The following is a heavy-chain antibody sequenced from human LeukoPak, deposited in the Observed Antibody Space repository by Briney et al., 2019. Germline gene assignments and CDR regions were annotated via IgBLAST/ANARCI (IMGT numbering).Heavy chain of an antibody. Sequence: PGGSLRLSCVASGFTFRSYVLSWVRQAPGKGLEWVSVIYSGGSTYYADSVKGRFTISRDNSKNTLYLQMNSLRAEDTAVYYCARSSSGPYSDMDVWGKGTTVTISS. CDR2: IYSGGST. CDR1: GFTFRSYV. V-gene: IGHV3-53*01. J-gene: IGHJ6*03. CDR3: ARSSSGPYSDMDV. D-gene: IGHD6-19*01.